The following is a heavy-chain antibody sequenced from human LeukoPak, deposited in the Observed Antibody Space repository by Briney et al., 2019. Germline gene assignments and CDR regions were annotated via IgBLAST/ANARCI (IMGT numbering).Heavy chain of an antibody. D-gene: IGHD3-10*01. CDR3: ARGNGGY. CDR2: INHSGST. V-gene: IGHV4-34*01. CDR1: GGSFSGYY. Sequence: SETLSLTCAVYGGSFSGYYWSWIRQPPGKGLEWIGEINHSGSTNYNPSLKSRVTISVDTSKNQFSLKLSSVTAADTAVYYCARGNGGYWGQGTLVIVSS. J-gene: IGHJ4*02.